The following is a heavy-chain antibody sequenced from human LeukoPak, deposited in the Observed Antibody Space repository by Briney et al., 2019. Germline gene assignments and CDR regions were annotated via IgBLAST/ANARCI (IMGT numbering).Heavy chain of an antibody. V-gene: IGHV4-39*02. D-gene: IGHD5-18*01. CDR1: GGSISSSSYY. CDR3: AREKMRRYSYGYAH. CDR2: IYYSGST. J-gene: IGHJ4*02. Sequence: SETLSLTCTVSGGSISSSSYYWGWIRQPPGKGLEWIGSIYYSGSTYYNPSLKSRVTISVDTSKNQFSLKLSSVTAADTAVYYCAREKMRRYSYGYAHWGQGTLVTVSS.